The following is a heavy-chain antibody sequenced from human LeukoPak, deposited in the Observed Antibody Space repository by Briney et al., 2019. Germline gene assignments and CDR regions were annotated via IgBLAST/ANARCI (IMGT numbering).Heavy chain of an antibody. D-gene: IGHD3-22*01. Sequence: TGGSLRLSCATSGFTFSTYVMRWVRQAPGKGLEWVSGISGSGGSTYYADSVKGRFTISRDNSKDTLYLQMNSLRAEDTAVYYCAKEYYHDSTGYIFADWGQGTLVTVSS. V-gene: IGHV3-23*01. J-gene: IGHJ4*02. CDR1: GFTFSTYV. CDR2: ISGSGGST. CDR3: AKEYYHDSTGYIFAD.